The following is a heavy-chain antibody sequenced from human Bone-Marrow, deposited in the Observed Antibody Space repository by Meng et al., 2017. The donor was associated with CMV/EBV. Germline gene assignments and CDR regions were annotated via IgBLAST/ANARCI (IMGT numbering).Heavy chain of an antibody. D-gene: IGHD6-13*01. J-gene: IGHJ4*02. CDR2: INSDGSST. V-gene: IGHV3-74*01. Sequence: GESLKISCAASGFTFSSYWMHWVRQAPGKGLVWVSRINSDGSSTSYADSVKGRFTISRDNAKNSLYLQMNSLRAEDTAVYYCARVQRGYSSSWTSFDYWGQGTLVTVSS. CDR1: GFTFSSYW. CDR3: ARVQRGYSSSWTSFDY.